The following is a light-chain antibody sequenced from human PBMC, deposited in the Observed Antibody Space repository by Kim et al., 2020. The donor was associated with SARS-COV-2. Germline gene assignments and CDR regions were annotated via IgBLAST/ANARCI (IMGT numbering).Light chain of an antibody. CDR2: GAS. CDR3: QQYSSSPTT. Sequence: EIVLTQSPGTLSLSPGERATLSCRASQSVSSYLAWYQQKPGQAPRLLIYGASIRATGIPDRFSGSGSGTDFTLTISRLDPEDFAVYYCQQYSSSPTTFGQGTKVDIK. CDR1: QSVSSY. V-gene: IGKV3-20*01. J-gene: IGKJ1*01.